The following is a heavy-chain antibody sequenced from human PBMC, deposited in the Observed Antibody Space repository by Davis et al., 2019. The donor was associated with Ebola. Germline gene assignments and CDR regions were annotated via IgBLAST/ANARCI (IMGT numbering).Heavy chain of an antibody. Sequence: GESLKISCAASGFTFSSYAMSWVRQAPGKGLEWVSAISGSGGSTYYADSVKGRFTISRDNYKNTLYLQMNSLRAEDTAVYYCARGYSYDPFDYWGQGTLVTVSS. J-gene: IGHJ4*02. CDR1: GFTFSSYA. CDR3: ARGYSYDPFDY. CDR2: ISGSGGST. V-gene: IGHV3-23*01. D-gene: IGHD5-18*01.